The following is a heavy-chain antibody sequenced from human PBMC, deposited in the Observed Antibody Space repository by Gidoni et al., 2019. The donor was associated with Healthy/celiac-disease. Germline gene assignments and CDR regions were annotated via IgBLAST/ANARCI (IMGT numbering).Heavy chain of an antibody. V-gene: IGHV1-69*02. CDR2: IIPILGIP. Sequence: QVQLVQSGAAVKKPGSSVKVSCKASGGTFNSYTISWVRQAPGQGLEWIGRIIPILGIPNYAQKCQGRVTITADRSTTTAYMELSSLRSDDTAVYYCALGYCSTTTCYQSDYWGQGTLVTVSS. J-gene: IGHJ4*02. CDR3: ALGYCSTTTCYQSDY. D-gene: IGHD2-2*01. CDR1: GGTFNSYT.